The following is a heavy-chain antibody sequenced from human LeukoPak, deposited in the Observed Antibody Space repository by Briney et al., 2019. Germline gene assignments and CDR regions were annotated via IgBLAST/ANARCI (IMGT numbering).Heavy chain of an antibody. CDR2: IRYDGSNK. CDR3: AKDHRYYGSGSFDY. CDR1: GFTFSSYG. Sequence: GGSLRLSCAASGFTFSSYGMHWVRQAPGKGLEWVAFIRYDGSNKYYADSVKGRFTISRDNSKNTLYLQMNSLRAEDTAAYYCAKDHRYYGSGSFDYWGQGTLVTVSS. J-gene: IGHJ4*02. V-gene: IGHV3-30*02. D-gene: IGHD3-10*01.